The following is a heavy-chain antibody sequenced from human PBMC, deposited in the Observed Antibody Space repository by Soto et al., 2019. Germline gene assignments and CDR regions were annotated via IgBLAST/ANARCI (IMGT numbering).Heavy chain of an antibody. J-gene: IGHJ3*02. Sequence: PGGSLRLSCAASGFTFSSYGMHWVRQAPGKGLEWVANINGDGSAQDYADSVKGRFAISRDNPKNSLYLQMNSLRADDTAVYYCARDPLFGAFDIWGQGTMVTVSS. D-gene: IGHD2-21*01. V-gene: IGHV3-7*01. CDR1: GFTFSSYG. CDR2: INGDGSAQ. CDR3: ARDPLFGAFDI.